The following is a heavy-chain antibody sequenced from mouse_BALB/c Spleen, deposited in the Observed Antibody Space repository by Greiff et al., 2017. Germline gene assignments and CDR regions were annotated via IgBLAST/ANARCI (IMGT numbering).Heavy chain of an antibody. D-gene: IGHD2-4*01. J-gene: IGHJ1*01. Sequence: EVKLVESGGGLVKPGGSLKLSCAASGFTFSSYAMSWVRQTPEKRLEWVASISSGGSTYYPDSVKGRFTISRDNARNILYLQMSSLRSEDTAMYYCARVYYDYDDWYFDVWGAGTTVTVSS. CDR3: ARVYYDYDDWYFDV. CDR1: GFTFSSYA. V-gene: IGHV5-6-5*01. CDR2: ISSGGST.